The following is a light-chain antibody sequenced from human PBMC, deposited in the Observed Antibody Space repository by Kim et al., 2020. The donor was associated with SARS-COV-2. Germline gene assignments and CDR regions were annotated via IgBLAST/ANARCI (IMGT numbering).Light chain of an antibody. V-gene: IGKV1-39*01. CDR1: QIINNY. J-gene: IGKJ4*01. CDR2: GAS. Sequence: DIQMTQSPSSLSASVGDRVTITCRASQIINNYLNWYQQKPGKAPKVLIYGASSLQRGVPSRFSGSGSGTDFTLTISDQQPEDFATYYCQQSHTTPLTFGGGTKVDIK. CDR3: QQSHTTPLT.